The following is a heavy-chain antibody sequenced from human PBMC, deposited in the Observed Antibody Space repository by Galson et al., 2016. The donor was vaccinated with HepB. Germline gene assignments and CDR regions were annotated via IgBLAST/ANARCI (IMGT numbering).Heavy chain of an antibody. Sequence: SLRLSCAASGFTFTGYVMSWVRQPPGKGLEWVSSISVSSGSIYYAASVKGHFTVSRDNSKKALYLQMKSLRAEDTDVYYCAKDREWHDYGDYTTHGGVFDVWGQGTMVTVSS. D-gene: IGHD4-17*01. CDR2: ISVSSGSI. CDR3: AKDREWHDYGDYTTHGGVFDV. V-gene: IGHV3-23*01. CDR1: GFTFTGYV. J-gene: IGHJ3*01.